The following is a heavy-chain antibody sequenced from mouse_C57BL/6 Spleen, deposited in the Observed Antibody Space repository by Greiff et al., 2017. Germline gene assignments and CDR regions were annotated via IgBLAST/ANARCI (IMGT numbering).Heavy chain of an antibody. D-gene: IGHD1-1*01. V-gene: IGHV1-82*01. CDR2: IYPGDGGT. J-gene: IGHJ3*01. CDR3: ARKTVVAPFAY. CDR1: GYAFSSSW. Sequence: VKLMESGPELVKPGASVKISCKASGYAFSSSWMNWVKQRPGKGLEWIGRIYPGDGGTNYNGKFKGKATLTADKSSSTAYMQLSSLTSEDSAVYFCARKTVVAPFAYWGQGTLVTVSA.